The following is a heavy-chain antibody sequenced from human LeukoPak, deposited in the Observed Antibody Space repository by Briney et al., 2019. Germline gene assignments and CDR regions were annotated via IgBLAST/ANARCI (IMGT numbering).Heavy chain of an antibody. D-gene: IGHD1-26*01. J-gene: IGHJ4*02. V-gene: IGHV3-23*01. CDR1: GFTFSSYW. CDR2: ISGSGGST. Sequence: GGSLRLSCAASGFTFSSYWMHWVRQAPGKGLEWVSAISGSGGSTYYADSVKGRFTISRDNSKNTLYLQMNSLRAEDTAVYYCAKRLAGAKGDDYWGQGTLVTVSS. CDR3: AKRLAGAKGDDY.